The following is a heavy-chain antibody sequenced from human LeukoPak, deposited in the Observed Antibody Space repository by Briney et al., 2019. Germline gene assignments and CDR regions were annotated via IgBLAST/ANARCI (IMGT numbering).Heavy chain of an antibody. D-gene: IGHD1-1*01. CDR1: GGSISNSNSF. J-gene: IGHJ4*02. CDR2: IYYSGIT. Sequence: SETLSLTCTVSGGSISNSNSFWAWIRQPPGKGLEWIGTIYYSGITHYNPSLKSRATISVDTSKNQFSLKLSSVTAADTAVYYCARGTDYFDYWGQGTLVTVSS. V-gene: IGHV4-39*07. CDR3: ARGTDYFDY.